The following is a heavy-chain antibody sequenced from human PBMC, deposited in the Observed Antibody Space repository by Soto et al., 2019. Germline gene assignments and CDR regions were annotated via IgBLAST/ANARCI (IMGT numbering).Heavy chain of an antibody. D-gene: IGHD1-1*01. Sequence: SVKVSCKASGFTFSSSAVQWVRQARGQRLEWIGKIVVGSGNTNYAQRFRGRVSMTSDTSTTTVYMELSSLRFEDTAVYYCARDPYNYVSSTPHYYLDSWGQGTLVTVSS. V-gene: IGHV1-58*01. CDR1: GFTFSSSA. CDR2: IVVGSGNT. J-gene: IGHJ4*02. CDR3: ARDPYNYVSSTPHYYLDS.